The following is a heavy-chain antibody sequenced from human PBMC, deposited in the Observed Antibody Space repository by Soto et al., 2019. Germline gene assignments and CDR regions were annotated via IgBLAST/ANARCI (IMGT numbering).Heavy chain of an antibody. V-gene: IGHV1-69*01. CDR1: GGTFSNYA. D-gene: IGHD5-12*01. Sequence: QVQLVQSGAEVKKPGSSVKVSCKASGGTFSNYAINWVRQAPGQGLEWMGGIIPIFGTANYAQKFQGRVTITADESTSTAYLDLSSLRSEDMAVYYCARPVEMATISRSYLFYWGQGTLVTVSS. J-gene: IGHJ4*02. CDR2: IIPIFGTA. CDR3: ARPVEMATISRSYLFY.